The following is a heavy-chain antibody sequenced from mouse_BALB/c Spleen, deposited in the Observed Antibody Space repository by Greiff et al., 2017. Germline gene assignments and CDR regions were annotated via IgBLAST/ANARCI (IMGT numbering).Heavy chain of an antibody. J-gene: IGHJ4*01. Sequence: EVMLVESGGGLVKPGGSLKLSCAASGFTFSSYAMSWVRQSPEKRLEWVAEISSGGSYTYYPDTVTGRFTISRDNAKNTLYLEMSSLRSEDTAMYYCAREKLGNAMDYWGQGTSVTVSS. V-gene: IGHV5-9-4*01. CDR3: AREKLGNAMDY. D-gene: IGHD1-3*01. CDR2: ISSGGSYT. CDR1: GFTFSSYA.